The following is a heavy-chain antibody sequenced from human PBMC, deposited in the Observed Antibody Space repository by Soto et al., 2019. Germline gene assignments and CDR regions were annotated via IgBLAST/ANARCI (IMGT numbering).Heavy chain of an antibody. CDR3: ASGIVVVTAIPRYYFDY. CDR2: IIPIFGTA. J-gene: IGHJ4*02. CDR1: GYTFISYA. Sequence: SVKVSCKASGYTFISYAISWVRQAPGQGLEWMGGIIPIFGTANYAQKFQGRVTITADKSTSTAYMELSSLRSEDTAVYYCASGIVVVTAIPRYYFDYWGQGTLVTVSS. V-gene: IGHV1-69*06. D-gene: IGHD2-21*02.